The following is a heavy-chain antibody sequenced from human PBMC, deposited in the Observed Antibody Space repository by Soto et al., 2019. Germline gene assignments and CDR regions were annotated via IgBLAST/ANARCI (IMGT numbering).Heavy chain of an antibody. D-gene: IGHD3-22*01. CDR3: ARVSGFDPFDI. V-gene: IGHV3-11*01. Sequence: GGSLRLSCAASGFTFSDYYMSWIRQAPGKGLEWVSYISSSGSTIYYADSVKCRFTISRDNAKNSLYLQMNSLRSEDTAVYSCARVSGFDPFDIYGQGTMVTVS. CDR2: ISSSGSTI. CDR1: GFTFSDYY. J-gene: IGHJ3*02.